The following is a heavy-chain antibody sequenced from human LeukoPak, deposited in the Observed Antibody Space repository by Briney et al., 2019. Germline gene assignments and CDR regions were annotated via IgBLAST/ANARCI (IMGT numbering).Heavy chain of an antibody. V-gene: IGHV5-51*01. CDR3: ARRDDYGDYVLDY. D-gene: IGHD4-17*01. J-gene: IGHJ4*02. CDR2: IYPGDSDT. CDR1: GYTFTSFW. Sequence: GESLKISCRGSGYTFTSFWIAWVRQMPGKGLEWMGIIYPGDSDTRYSPSFQGQVTISADKSISTAYLQWSSLKASDTALYYCARRDDYGDYVLDYWGQGTLVTVSS.